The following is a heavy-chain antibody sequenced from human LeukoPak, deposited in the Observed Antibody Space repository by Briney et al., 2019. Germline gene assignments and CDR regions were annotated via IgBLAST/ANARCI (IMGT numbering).Heavy chain of an antibody. CDR3: AKDPKLRFLDQVVDYFDY. CDR1: GFTFSSYA. D-gene: IGHD3-3*01. V-gene: IGHV3-23*01. Sequence: PGGSLRLSCAASGFTFSSYAMSWVRQAPGKGLEWVSAISGSGGSTYYADSVKGRFTISRDNSKNTLYLQMNSLRAEDTAVYYCAKDPKLRFLDQVVDYFDYWGQGTLVTVSS. J-gene: IGHJ4*02. CDR2: ISGSGGST.